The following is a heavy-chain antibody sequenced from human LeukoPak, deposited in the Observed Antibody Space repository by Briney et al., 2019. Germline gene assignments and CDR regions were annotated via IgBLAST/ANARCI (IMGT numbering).Heavy chain of an antibody. V-gene: IGHV3-7*03. CDR3: ARDGYCTGGSCYADY. D-gene: IGHD2-15*01. J-gene: IGHJ4*02. CDR1: GFTFGSYW. CDR2: IKQDGYEK. Sequence: PGGSLRLSCGASGFTFGSYWMSWVRQAPGKGLEWVASIKQDGYEKYYVDSVKGRFIISRDNAKNSLYVRMNSLRAEDTAIYYRARDGYCTGGSCYADYWGPGTLVTVSS.